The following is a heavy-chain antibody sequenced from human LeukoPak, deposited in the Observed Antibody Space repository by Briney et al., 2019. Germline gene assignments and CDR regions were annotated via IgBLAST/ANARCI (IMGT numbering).Heavy chain of an antibody. CDR2: IRYDGSNK. Sequence: PGGSLRLSCAASGFTFSGYGMHWVRQAPGKGLEWVAFIRYDGSNKYYADSVKGRFTISRDNSKNMLYLQMNSLRAEDTAVYYCAKDGSYYGSGSYLDYWGQGTLVTVSS. CDR1: GFTFSGYG. V-gene: IGHV3-30*02. J-gene: IGHJ4*02. CDR3: AKDGSYYGSGSYLDY. D-gene: IGHD3-10*01.